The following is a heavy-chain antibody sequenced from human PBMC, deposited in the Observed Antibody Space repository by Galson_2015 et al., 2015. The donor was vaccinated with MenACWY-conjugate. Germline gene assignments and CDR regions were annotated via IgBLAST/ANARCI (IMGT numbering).Heavy chain of an antibody. CDR2: FVNSGSPI. Sequence: SLRLSCAASGFTLMSYHLNWFRQAPGKRLEWISLFVNSGSPIYYADSVKGRFTISRDNAKNSLFLHMNRLSAEDTAVYYCARGTYRSGSAIWGQGTLVTVSS. D-gene: IGHD6-19*01. CDR1: GFTLMSYH. CDR3: ARGTYRSGSAI. V-gene: IGHV3-48*03. J-gene: IGHJ4*02.